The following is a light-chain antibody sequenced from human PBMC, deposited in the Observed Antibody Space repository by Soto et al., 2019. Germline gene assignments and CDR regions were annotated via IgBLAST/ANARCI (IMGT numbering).Light chain of an antibody. J-gene: IGLJ1*01. CDR1: SSDVGAYNY. Sequence: SVLTQPASVSGSPGQSITISCTGTSSDVGAYNYVSWYQQRPGKAPKLLIHEVTKRPSGVPDRFSGSRSGNTASLTVSGLQAEDEADYYCSSYAGRTLYVFGTGTKVTVL. CDR3: SSYAGRTLYV. CDR2: EVT. V-gene: IGLV2-8*01.